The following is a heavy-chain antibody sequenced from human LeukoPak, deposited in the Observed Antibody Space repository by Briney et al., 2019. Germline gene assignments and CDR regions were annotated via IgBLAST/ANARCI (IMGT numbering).Heavy chain of an antibody. J-gene: IGHJ4*02. Sequence: GGSLRLSCEASGFTFSSYWMNWVRQAPGKGLEWVANIKQDGSQKYYVDSVKGRFTVSRDNANNSLYLQMNSLRAEDTAVYYCTRRNFDYWGQGTLVTVSS. CDR2: IKQDGSQK. CDR3: TRRNFDY. V-gene: IGHV3-7*01. CDR1: GFTFSSYW.